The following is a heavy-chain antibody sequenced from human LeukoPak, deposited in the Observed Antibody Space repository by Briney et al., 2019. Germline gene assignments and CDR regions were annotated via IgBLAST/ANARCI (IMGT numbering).Heavy chain of an antibody. V-gene: IGHV1-2*02. Sequence: GASVKVSCKASGYTFTGYYMHWVRQAPGQGLEWMGWINPNSGGTNYAQKFQGRATMTRDTSISTAYMELSRLRSDDTAVYYCARESAVAGTGAFDIWGQGTMVTVSS. CDR1: GYTFTGYY. D-gene: IGHD6-19*01. CDR2: INPNSGGT. J-gene: IGHJ3*02. CDR3: ARESAVAGTGAFDI.